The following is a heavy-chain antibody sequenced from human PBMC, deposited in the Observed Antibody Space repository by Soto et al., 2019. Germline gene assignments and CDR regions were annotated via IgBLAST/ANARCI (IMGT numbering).Heavy chain of an antibody. CDR1: GYTFTGYY. J-gene: IGHJ3*02. Sequence: VASVKVSCKASGYTFTGYYMHWVRQAPGQGLEWMGWINPNSGGTNYAQKFQGWVTMTRDTSISTAYMELSRLRSDDTAVYYCARNYCSGGSCYSSAFDIWGQGTMVTVSS. V-gene: IGHV1-2*04. D-gene: IGHD2-15*01. CDR2: INPNSGGT. CDR3: ARNYCSGGSCYSSAFDI.